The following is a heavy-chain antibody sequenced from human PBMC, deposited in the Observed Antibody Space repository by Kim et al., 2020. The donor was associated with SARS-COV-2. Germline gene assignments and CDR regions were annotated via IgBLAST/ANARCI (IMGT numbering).Heavy chain of an antibody. CDR1: GFTFSDFY. Sequence: GSLRLSCAASGFTFSDFYMNWVRQAPGKGLMWVSRISDGGGRTNYADSVKGRFTVSRDNSKNTLYLEMTSLRAEDTALYYCVKRGYTNTASFDYWGQGTLVTVSS. V-gene: IGHV3-74*01. CDR3: VKRGYTNTASFDY. CDR2: ISDGGGRT. D-gene: IGHD5-12*01. J-gene: IGHJ4*02.